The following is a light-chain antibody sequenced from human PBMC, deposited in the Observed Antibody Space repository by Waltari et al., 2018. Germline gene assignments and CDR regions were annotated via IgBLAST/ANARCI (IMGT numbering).Light chain of an antibody. CDR2: KNN. J-gene: IGLJ2*01. CDR3: SSYTSSSTRGVV. Sequence: QSVLTQPPSASGTPGQKVTISCNGSSSNIGSNYVYWYQQFPGTAPKLLIFKNNQRPSGVPDRFSDSKSGTSASLAINGLRSEDEADYYCSSYTSSSTRGVVFGGGTKVTVI. CDR1: SSNIGSNY. V-gene: IGLV1-47*01.